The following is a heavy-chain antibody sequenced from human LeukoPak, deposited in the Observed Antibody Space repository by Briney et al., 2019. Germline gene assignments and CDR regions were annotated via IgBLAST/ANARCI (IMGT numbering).Heavy chain of an antibody. CDR2: INPNSGGT. CDR3: ARGFYYDSSGYYSAFDY. Sequence: GASVKVSCKASGYTFTGYYMHWVRQAPGQGLEWMGRINPNSGGTNYAQKFQGRVTMTRDTSISTAYMELSRLRSDDTAVYYCARGFYYDSSGYYSAFDYWGQGTLVTVSS. CDR1: GYTFTGYY. D-gene: IGHD3-22*01. V-gene: IGHV1-2*06. J-gene: IGHJ4*02.